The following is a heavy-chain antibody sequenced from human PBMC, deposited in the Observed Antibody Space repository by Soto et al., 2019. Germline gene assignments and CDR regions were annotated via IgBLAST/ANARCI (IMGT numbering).Heavy chain of an antibody. CDR3: AKGPLGSGYDFGY. CDR1: GFTFSNYA. CDR2: ISGSGGST. Sequence: EVQLLDSGGGLVQPGGSLRLSCAASGFTFSNYAMNWVRQAPGKGLEWVSAISGSGGSTYYADCVKGRFTISRDKSKKALYTQMSILVAEERAVYYCAKGPLGSGYDFGYGGQGTLFTVSS. J-gene: IGHJ4*02. V-gene: IGHV3-23*01. D-gene: IGHD5-12*01.